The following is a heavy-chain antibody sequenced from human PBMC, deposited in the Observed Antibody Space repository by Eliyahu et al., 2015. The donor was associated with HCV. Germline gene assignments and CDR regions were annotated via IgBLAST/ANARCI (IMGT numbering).Heavy chain of an antibody. J-gene: IGHJ4*02. V-gene: IGHV4-39*01. Sequence: QLQLQESGPGLVKPSETLSLTCTVSGGSISSSSYYWGWIRQPPGKGLEWIGSIYYSGSTYYNPSLKSRVTISVDTSKNQFSLKLSSVTAADTAVYYCASHTVERTYSSGPAPLFDYWGQGTLVTVSS. D-gene: IGHD6-19*01. CDR2: IYYSGST. CDR1: GGSISSSSYY. CDR3: ASHTVERTYSSGPAPLFDY.